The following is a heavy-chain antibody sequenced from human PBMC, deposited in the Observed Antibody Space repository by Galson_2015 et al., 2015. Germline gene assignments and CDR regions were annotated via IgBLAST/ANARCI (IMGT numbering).Heavy chain of an antibody. D-gene: IGHD3-10*01. CDR2: IYYSGST. V-gene: IGHV4-30-4*01. CDR1: GGSISSGDYY. Sequence: LSLTCTVSGGSISSGDYYWSWIRQPPGKGLEWIGYIYYSGSTYYNPSLKSRVTISVDTSKNQFSLKPSSVTAADTAVYYCARENLEYGSGSPDYWGQGTLVTVSS. J-gene: IGHJ4*02. CDR3: ARENLEYGSGSPDY.